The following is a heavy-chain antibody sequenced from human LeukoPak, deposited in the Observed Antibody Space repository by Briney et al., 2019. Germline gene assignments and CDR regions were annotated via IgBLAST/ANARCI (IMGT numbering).Heavy chain of an antibody. CDR1: GFTFSSYA. D-gene: IGHD3-10*01. CDR2: ISTSGSST. Sequence: PGGSLRLSCAASGFTFSSYAMTWVRQAPGKGLEWVSTISTSGSSTYYADSVKGRFTISRDNSKNTLYLQMNSLRAEDTAVYYCAKVYGTWRAYFDYWGQGTLVTVSS. CDR3: AKVYGTWRAYFDY. V-gene: IGHV3-23*01. J-gene: IGHJ4*02.